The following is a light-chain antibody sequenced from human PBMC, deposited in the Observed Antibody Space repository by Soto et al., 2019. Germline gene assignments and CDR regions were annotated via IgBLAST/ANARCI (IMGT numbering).Light chain of an antibody. V-gene: IGKV3-15*01. CDR1: QSVARN. J-gene: IGKJ2*01. Sequence: EIVMTQSPASLSVSPGDGATLSCRASQSVARNVAWYQQKPGQGPRLLIHGASTRAVGVPARFSGSGSGTDFTLTISGLQSEDFAVYYCQKYHNWPPQYTFGQGTKLQIK. CDR3: QKYHNWPPQYT. CDR2: GAS.